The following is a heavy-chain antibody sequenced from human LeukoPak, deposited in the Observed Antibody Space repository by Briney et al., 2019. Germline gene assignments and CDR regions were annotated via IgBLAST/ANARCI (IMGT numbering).Heavy chain of an antibody. CDR2: INPYNPAT. J-gene: IGHJ5*02. CDR1: GYTFNHNY. V-gene: IGHV1-2*07. Sequence: ASVKVSCKASGYTFNHNYLHWVRQAPGQGLEWMGWINPYNPATHSSHKFQGRVTMTSDSSISTVYLEVNRLKPDDTAVYFCARVRDYSNSPFNWFDAWGQGTLVIVSS. D-gene: IGHD6-6*01. CDR3: ARVRDYSNSPFNWFDA.